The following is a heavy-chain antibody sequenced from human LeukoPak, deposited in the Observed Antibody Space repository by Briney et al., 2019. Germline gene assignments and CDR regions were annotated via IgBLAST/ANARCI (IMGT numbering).Heavy chain of an antibody. D-gene: IGHD5-12*01. Sequence: PGGSLRLSCAASGFTFSSYGMHWVRQAPGKGLEWVAFIWDDGSGKYYTDSVKGRLTISRDNSKKTLYLQMNSLRSEDTAVYYCARRRADIVPTVTYYYYYMDVWGKGTTVTVSS. CDR2: IWDDGSGK. CDR3: ARRRADIVPTVTYYYYYMDV. J-gene: IGHJ6*03. CDR1: GFTFSSYG. V-gene: IGHV3-30*02.